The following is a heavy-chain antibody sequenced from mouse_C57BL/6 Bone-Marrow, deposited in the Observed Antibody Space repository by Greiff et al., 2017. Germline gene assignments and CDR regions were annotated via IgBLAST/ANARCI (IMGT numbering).Heavy chain of an antibody. D-gene: IGHD1-1*01. CDR2: IDPSDSYT. CDR1: GYTFTSYW. CDR3: ARKGYYGSSYWYIDV. V-gene: IGHV1-69*01. J-gene: IGHJ1*03. Sequence: QVQLQQPGAELVMPGASVKLSCKASGYTFTSYWMHWVKQRPGQGLEWIGEIDPSDSYTNYNQKFKGKSTLTVDKSSSTAYMQLSSLTSEDSAVYYCARKGYYGSSYWYIDVGGTGTTVTVSS.